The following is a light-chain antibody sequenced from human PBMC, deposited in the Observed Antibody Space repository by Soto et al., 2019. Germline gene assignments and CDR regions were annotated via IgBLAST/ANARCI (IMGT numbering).Light chain of an antibody. CDR3: QQYNNWPYT. CDR2: GAS. V-gene: IGKV3-15*01. CDR1: QSVSSN. Sequence: EIVMTQSRATLSVSPGERATLSCRASQSVSSNLAWYQQKPGQAPRLLIYGASTRATGIPARFSGSGSGTEFTLTISSLQSGDFAVYYCQQYNNWPYTFGQGTKLEIK. J-gene: IGKJ2*01.